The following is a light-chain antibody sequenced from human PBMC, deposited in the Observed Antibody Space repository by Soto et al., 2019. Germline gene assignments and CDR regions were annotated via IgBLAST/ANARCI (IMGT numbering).Light chain of an antibody. CDR2: GAS. J-gene: IGKJ1*01. Sequence: EIELTQSPCTLSVSPGERATLTCRSSQSVCSSYLAWSQQKLAQAARHLINGASSREKGILDRFFSGSAGAADSRPIIRLEQADFAVNYCRQQGSITRTFGQGTKVDIK. CDR3: RQQGSITRT. CDR1: QSVCSSY. V-gene: IGKV3-20*01.